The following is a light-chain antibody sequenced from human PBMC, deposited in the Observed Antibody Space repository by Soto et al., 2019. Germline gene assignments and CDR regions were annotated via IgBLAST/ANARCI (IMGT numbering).Light chain of an antibody. V-gene: IGLV1-51*01. CDR1: SSNIGNNY. Sequence: QSVLTQPPSVSAAPRQKVTISCYGSSSNIGNNYVSRYHQLPGTAPKLVIYDNNKRPSDIPDRFSGSKSGTSATLDITGLQTGDEGDYYCGAWDSSLSAVLFGGGTKLTVL. J-gene: IGLJ2*01. CDR2: DNN. CDR3: GAWDSSLSAVL.